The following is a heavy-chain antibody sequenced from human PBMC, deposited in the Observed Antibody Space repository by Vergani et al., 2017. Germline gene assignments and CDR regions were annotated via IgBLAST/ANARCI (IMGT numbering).Heavy chain of an antibody. V-gene: IGHV3-33*01. CDR3: AGAGRGRDYYGMDV. CDR1: GFTFSSYG. J-gene: IGHJ6*02. CDR2: IWYDGSNK. Sequence: QVQLVESGGGVVQPGRSLRLSCAASGFTFSSYGMHWVRQAPGKGLEWVAVIWYDGSNKYYADSVKGRFPISRDNSKNTLYLQMNSLRAEDTAVYYCAGAGRGRDYYGMDVWGQGTTVTVSS.